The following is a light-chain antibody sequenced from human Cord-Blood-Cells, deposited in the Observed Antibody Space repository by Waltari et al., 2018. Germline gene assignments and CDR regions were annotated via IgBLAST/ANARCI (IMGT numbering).Light chain of an antibody. V-gene: IGKV2-28*01. CDR1: QSLLHSNGYNY. J-gene: IGKJ3*01. CDR2: LGS. CDR3: MQALQTPVT. Sequence: DLVMTQSPLSLPVTPGEPASTACSSSQSLLHSNGYNYLDWYLQKPGQSPQLLIYLGSNRASGVPDRFSGSGSGTDFTLKISRVEAEDVGVYYCMQALQTPVTFGPGTKVDIK.